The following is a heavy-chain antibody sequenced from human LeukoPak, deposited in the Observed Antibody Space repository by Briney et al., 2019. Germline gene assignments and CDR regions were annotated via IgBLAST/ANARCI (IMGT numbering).Heavy chain of an antibody. V-gene: IGHV3-9*01. Sequence: PGGSLRLSCAASGFTFDDYAMHWVRQAPGKGLEWVSGISWNSGSIGYADSVKGRFTIPRDNAKNSLYLQMNSLRAEDTALYYCAKDISLDSGFDYWGQGTLVTVSS. J-gene: IGHJ4*02. CDR3: AKDISLDSGFDY. CDR2: ISWNSGSI. CDR1: GFTFDDYA. D-gene: IGHD4-17*01.